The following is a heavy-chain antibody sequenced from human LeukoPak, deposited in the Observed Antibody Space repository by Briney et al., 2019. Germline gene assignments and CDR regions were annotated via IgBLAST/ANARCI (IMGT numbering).Heavy chain of an antibody. CDR1: GFAFSTNW. CDR2: IGQGGSHV. Sequence: PGGSLRLSCVASGFAFSTNWMNWVRQAPGKGLEWVANIGQGGSHVNYADSVKGRFSISRDNARNSLFLQLNNLRAEDTAVYYCASSYLKHWGQGTLVTVSS. V-gene: IGHV3-7*01. CDR3: ASSYLKH. J-gene: IGHJ1*01.